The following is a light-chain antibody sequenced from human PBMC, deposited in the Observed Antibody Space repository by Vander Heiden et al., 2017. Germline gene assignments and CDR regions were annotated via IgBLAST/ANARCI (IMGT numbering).Light chain of an antibody. CDR1: SSNIGAGFD. V-gene: IGLV1-40*01. Sequence: QSMLTQPPSVSGAPGQRVTISCTGNSSNIGAGFDVHWYQQLPGTTPKLLIFGNSNRPSGVPDRFSGSKSGTSASLAITWLQAEDEGDYYCQSYDSSLSAYVFGTGTKVTVL. J-gene: IGLJ1*01. CDR2: GNS. CDR3: QSYDSSLSAYV.